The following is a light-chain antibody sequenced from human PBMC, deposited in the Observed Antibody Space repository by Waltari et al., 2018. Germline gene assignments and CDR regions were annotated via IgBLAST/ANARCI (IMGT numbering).Light chain of an antibody. CDR1: SSDIGGYDF. V-gene: IGLV2-14*03. CDR2: DVT. CDR3: SSYTSRSTLI. Sequence: QSALTQPASGSGSPGQSITISSTGTSSDIGGYDFVSWYQQHPGKAPKLIIYDVTNRPSGVSNRFSGSKTGNTASLTISGLQADDEADYYCSSYTSRSTLIFGGGTKVTVL. J-gene: IGLJ2*01.